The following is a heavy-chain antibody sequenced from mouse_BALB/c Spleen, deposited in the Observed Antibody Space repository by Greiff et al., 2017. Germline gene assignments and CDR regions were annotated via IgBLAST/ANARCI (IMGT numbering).Heavy chain of an antibody. CDR3: ARVGDGYYVGY. CDR1: GFTFSSYA. Sequence: EVKLVESGGGLVKPGGSLKLSCAASGFTFSSYAMSWVRQTPEKRLEWVASISSGGSTYYPDSVKGRFTISRDNARNILYLQMSSLRSEDTAMYYCARVGDGYYVGYWGQGTTLTVSS. CDR2: ISSGGST. J-gene: IGHJ2*01. D-gene: IGHD2-3*01. V-gene: IGHV5-6-5*01.